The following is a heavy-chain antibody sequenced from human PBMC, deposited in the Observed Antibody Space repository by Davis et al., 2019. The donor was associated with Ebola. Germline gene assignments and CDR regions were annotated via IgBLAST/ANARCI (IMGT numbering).Heavy chain of an antibody. Sequence: MPSDTLSPTCPVSGGSISSGDYYWSRLRQPPGKGLEWTGYTYYSGRTYYNPSLKSRVTISVDTSKNQFSLKLSSVTAADTAVYYCARGGIAVAGKGWFDPWGQGTLVTVSS. CDR3: ARGGIAVAGKGWFDP. CDR1: GGSISSGDYY. CDR2: TYYSGRT. V-gene: IGHV4-30-4*02. J-gene: IGHJ5*02. D-gene: IGHD6-19*01.